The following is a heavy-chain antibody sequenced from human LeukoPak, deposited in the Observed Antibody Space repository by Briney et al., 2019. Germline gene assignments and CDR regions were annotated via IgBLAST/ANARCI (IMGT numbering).Heavy chain of an antibody. CDR2: IEPGGTKT. CDR3: GSFRCEAAAEF. J-gene: IGHJ4*02. Sequence: PGGSLRLSCEGVGFTLSSYWMTWVRQAPGEGPEWVANIEPGGTKTYYVDPVKGRFTISRDNAKNLLFLQMNSLRAEDSAVYYCGSFRCEAAAEFWGQGTPVIVSS. CDR1: GFTLSSYW. V-gene: IGHV3-7*01. D-gene: IGHD2-2*01.